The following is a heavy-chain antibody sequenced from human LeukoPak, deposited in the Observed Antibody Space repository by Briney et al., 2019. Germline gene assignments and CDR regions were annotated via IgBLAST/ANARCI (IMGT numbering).Heavy chain of an antibody. CDR2: INWNGGST. CDR3: ARVQGETLPTNAFDI. D-gene: IGHD5-12*01. J-gene: IGHJ3*02. V-gene: IGHV3-20*01. Sequence: GGSLRLSCAASGFTFDDYGMSWVRQAPGKGLEWVSGINWNGGSTGYADSVKGRFTISRDNAKNSLYLQMNSLRAEDTALYHCARVQGETLPTNAFDIWGQGTMVTVSS. CDR1: GFTFDDYG.